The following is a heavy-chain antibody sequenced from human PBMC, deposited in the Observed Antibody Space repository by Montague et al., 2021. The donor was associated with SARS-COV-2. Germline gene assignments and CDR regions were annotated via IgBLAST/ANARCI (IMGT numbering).Heavy chain of an antibody. D-gene: IGHD5-18*01. CDR3: AKGPHSYETRGLLTGWFDP. CDR1: GASFSGYH. Sequence: SETLSLTCAVYGASFSGYHWTWIRQSPGRGLEWIGEVILRGKTSYNPSFQSRLTMSVDTYKEQLSLRLSSVTAADTAVYFCAKGPHSYETRGLLTGWFDPWGQGTLVTVSS. CDR2: VILRGKT. V-gene: IGHV4-34*01. J-gene: IGHJ5*02.